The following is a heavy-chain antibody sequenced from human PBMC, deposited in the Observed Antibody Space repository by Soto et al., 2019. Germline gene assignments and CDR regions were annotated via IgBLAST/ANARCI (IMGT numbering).Heavy chain of an antibody. Sequence: ASVKVSCKASGYTFTSYGISWVRQAPGQWLEWMGWISAYNGNTNYAQKLQGRVTMTTDTSTSTAYMELRSLRSDDTAVYYCARRSTGYCSGGSCYLYDYWGQGTLVTVSS. J-gene: IGHJ4*02. CDR3: ARRSTGYCSGGSCYLYDY. V-gene: IGHV1-18*01. CDR1: GYTFTSYG. CDR2: ISAYNGNT. D-gene: IGHD2-15*01.